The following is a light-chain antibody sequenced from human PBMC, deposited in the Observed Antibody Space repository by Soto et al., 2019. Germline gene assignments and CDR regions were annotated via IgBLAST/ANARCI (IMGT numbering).Light chain of an antibody. V-gene: IGKV4-1*01. CDR2: WAS. Sequence: DIVMTQSPDSLAVSLGERATINCKSSQSVLYSSNNKNYLAWYQQKPGQPPKLLIHWASTRQSGVPDRISGSGSATDFTLTISSLQAEDVAVYYFQQYYVTPQTFGQGTKVEIK. J-gene: IGKJ1*01. CDR1: QSVLYSSNNKNY. CDR3: QQYYVTPQT.